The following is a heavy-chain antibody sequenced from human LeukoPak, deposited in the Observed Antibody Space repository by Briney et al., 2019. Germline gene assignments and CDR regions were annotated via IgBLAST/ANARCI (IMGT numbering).Heavy chain of an antibody. Sequence: ASVKVSCKASGYTFTSYYMHWVRQAPGQGLEWMGIINPSGGSTSYAQKFQGRVTMARDTSTSTVYMELSSLRSEDTAVHYCARDTDSNYYDSSGYSDYWGQGTLVTVSS. V-gene: IGHV1-46*01. J-gene: IGHJ4*02. CDR3: ARDTDSNYYDSSGYSDY. D-gene: IGHD3-22*01. CDR1: GYTFTSYY. CDR2: INPSGGST.